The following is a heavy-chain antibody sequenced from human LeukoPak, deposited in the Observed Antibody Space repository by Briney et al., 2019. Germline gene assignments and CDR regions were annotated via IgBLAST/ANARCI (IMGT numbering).Heavy chain of an antibody. Sequence: GGSLRLSCAASGFTFDDYAMHWVRQAPGKGLEWVSSISSSSSYIYYADSVKGRFTISRDNAKNSLYLQMNSLRAEDTAVYYCARVGYYGSGSYYFGYWGQGTLVTVSS. CDR1: GFTFDDYA. J-gene: IGHJ4*02. CDR3: ARVGYYGSGSYYFGY. D-gene: IGHD3-10*01. CDR2: ISSSSSYI. V-gene: IGHV3-21*01.